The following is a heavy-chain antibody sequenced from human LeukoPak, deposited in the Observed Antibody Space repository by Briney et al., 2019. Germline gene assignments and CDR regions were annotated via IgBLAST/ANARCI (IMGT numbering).Heavy chain of an antibody. J-gene: IGHJ4*02. CDR2: MNPNNGIT. D-gene: IGHD7-27*01. Sequence: GASVKVSCKASGYTFTNLDINWVRQATGQGLEWMGWMNPNNGITDHAQKFQGRVAMTRDTSTGTAYMELSSLTFEATAVYYCARGIDAGVDFWGQGTLITVSS. CDR1: GYTFTNLD. V-gene: IGHV1-8*01. CDR3: ARGIDAGVDF.